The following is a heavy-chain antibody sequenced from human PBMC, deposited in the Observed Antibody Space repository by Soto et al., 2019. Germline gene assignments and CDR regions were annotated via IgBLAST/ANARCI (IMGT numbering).Heavy chain of an antibody. CDR1: GGSISGSY. D-gene: IGHD6-19*01. Sequence: SETLSLTCSVSGGSISGSYWGWIRQSPGKGLEWLGYVYYTGSTNYSPSLRSRVSISVDTSKNEFSLRLSSVTAADTAVYFCARSVAVPGAHIDYWGQGTQVTVSS. V-gene: IGHV4-59*01. CDR2: VYYTGST. J-gene: IGHJ4*02. CDR3: ARSVAVPGAHIDY.